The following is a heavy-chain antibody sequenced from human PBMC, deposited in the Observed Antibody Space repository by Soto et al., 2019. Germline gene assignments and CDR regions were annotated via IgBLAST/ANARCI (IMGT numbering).Heavy chain of an antibody. CDR1: GFTFSSNA. V-gene: IGHV3-23*01. Sequence: EVQLLESGGGLVQPGGSLRISCIGSGFTFSSNAMSWVRQAPGKGLEWVSDISGSGGTTYYADSVKGRFAVSRDNSNNTLYLQMNSLRAEDTAVYYCAKQREGFGSGSDTYYFDYWGQGTLVTVSS. CDR2: ISGSGGTT. D-gene: IGHD3-10*01. J-gene: IGHJ4*02. CDR3: AKQREGFGSGSDTYYFDY.